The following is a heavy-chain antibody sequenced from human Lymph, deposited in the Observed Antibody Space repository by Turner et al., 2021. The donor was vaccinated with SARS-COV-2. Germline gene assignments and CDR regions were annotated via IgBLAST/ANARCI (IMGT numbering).Heavy chain of an antibody. D-gene: IGHD2-15*01. V-gene: IGHV4-4*02. CDR1: GGSISSSNW. J-gene: IGHJ4*02. CDR3: ATKYCSGGSCSYFDY. Sequence: QVQLQASGPGLVKPSGTLSLTCAVSGGSISSSNWWSWVRQPPGKGLEWIGEIHHSGNTNYNPSLKSRVTISVDKSKNQFSLKLSSVTAADTALYYCATKYCSGGSCSYFDYWGQGTLVTVSS. CDR2: IHHSGNT.